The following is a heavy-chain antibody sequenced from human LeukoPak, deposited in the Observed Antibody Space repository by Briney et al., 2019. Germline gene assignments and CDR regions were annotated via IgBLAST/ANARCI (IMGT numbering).Heavy chain of an antibody. J-gene: IGHJ4*02. CDR2: IYYSGNT. Sequence: SETLSLTCTVSGGSISNYYWSWIRQPPGKGLEWVGYIYYSGNTNYNPSLKSRVTISVDTSKDQFSLKLNSVTAADTAVYYCARVRYCSTNRCYDREFDNWGQGTLVTVSS. V-gene: IGHV4-59*13. D-gene: IGHD2-2*01. CDR1: GGSISNYY. CDR3: ARVRYCSTNRCYDREFDN.